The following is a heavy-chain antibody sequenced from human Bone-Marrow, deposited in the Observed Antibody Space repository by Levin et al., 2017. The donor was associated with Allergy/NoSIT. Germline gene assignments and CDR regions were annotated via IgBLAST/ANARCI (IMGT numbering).Heavy chain of an antibody. J-gene: IGHJ4*02. Sequence: GESLKISCEASGFTFTRYWMTWVRQAPGKGLEWVANVKQDGSEAHYVDSVKGRFTISRGNAKESVFLQMSSLRAEDTGIYYCARNLHYSFWSGYLYWGQGARITVSS. CDR2: VKQDGSEA. CDR1: GFTFTRYW. CDR3: ARNLHYSFWSGYLY. V-gene: IGHV3-7*01. D-gene: IGHD3-3*01.